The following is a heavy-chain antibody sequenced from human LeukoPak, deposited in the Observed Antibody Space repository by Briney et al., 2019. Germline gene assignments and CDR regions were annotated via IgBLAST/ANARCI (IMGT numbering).Heavy chain of an antibody. D-gene: IGHD3-9*01. CDR3: ARPSGDILTGYYGL. CDR2: INHSGST. J-gene: IGHJ4*02. Sequence: GSLRLSCAASGFTVSSNYMSWVRQPPGKGLEWIGEINHSGSTNYNPSLKSRVTISVDTSKNQFSLKLRSVTAADTAVYYCARPSGDILTGYYGLWGQGTLVTVSS. CDR1: GFTVSSNY. V-gene: IGHV4-34*01.